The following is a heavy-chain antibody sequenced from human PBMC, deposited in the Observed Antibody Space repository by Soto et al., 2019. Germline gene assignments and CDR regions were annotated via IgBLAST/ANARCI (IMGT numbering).Heavy chain of an antibody. CDR3: ARGAARRPDYYYYGMDV. Sequence: ASVKVSCKASGYTFTSYDINWVRQATGQGLEWMGWISAYNGNTNYAQKLQGRVTMTTDTSTSTAYMELRSLRSDDTAVYYCARGAARRPDYYYYGMDVWGQGTTVTVSS. V-gene: IGHV1-18*01. J-gene: IGHJ6*02. CDR1: GYTFTSYD. CDR2: ISAYNGNT. D-gene: IGHD6-6*01.